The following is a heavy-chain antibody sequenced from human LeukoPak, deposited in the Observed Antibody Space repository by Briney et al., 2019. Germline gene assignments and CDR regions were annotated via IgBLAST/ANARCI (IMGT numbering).Heavy chain of an antibody. CDR2: INWNSGSI. CDR1: GFTFDDYA. Sequence: PGGSLRLSCAASGFTFDDYAMHWVRQAPGKGLEWVSGINWNSGSIGYADSVKGRFTISRDNAKNSLYLQMKSLRAEDTAVYYCARGKTSQNIVTRKTYNWFDPWGQGTLVTVSS. V-gene: IGHV3-9*01. D-gene: IGHD2/OR15-2a*01. CDR3: ARGKTSQNIVTRKTYNWFDP. J-gene: IGHJ5*02.